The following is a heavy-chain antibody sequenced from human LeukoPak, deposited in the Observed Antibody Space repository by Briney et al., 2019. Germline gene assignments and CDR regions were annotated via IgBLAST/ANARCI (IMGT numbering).Heavy chain of an antibody. Sequence: GGSLRLSCAASGFIFSSVEMNWVRQAPGKGLEWVSYISSSVSTVYYADSVKGRFTISRDNSKNTLYLEMNSLRAEDTAVYYCARLAVASNCGYWGQGTLVTVSS. D-gene: IGHD6-19*01. CDR1: GFIFSSVE. V-gene: IGHV3-48*03. CDR2: ISSSVSTV. J-gene: IGHJ4*02. CDR3: ARLAVASNCGY.